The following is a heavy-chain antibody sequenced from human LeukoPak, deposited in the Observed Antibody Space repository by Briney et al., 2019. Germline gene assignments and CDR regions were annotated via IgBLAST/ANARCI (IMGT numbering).Heavy chain of an antibody. J-gene: IGHJ4*02. D-gene: IGHD5-18*01. V-gene: IGHV4-59*11. CDR1: GGSMTTHH. Sequence: KPSETLSLTCTVSGGSMTTHHWNWIRQTPGKGLEWIGYVFDSGRTKVNPSLTSRVTLSPDTSKNQLSLRLSSVTAADTAVYYCTTIKRGDIFGYFDFWGQGILVTVSS. CDR2: VFDSGRT. CDR3: TTIKRGDIFGYFDF.